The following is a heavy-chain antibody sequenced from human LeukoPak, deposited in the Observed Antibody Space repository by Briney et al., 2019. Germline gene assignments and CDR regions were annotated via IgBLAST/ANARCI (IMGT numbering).Heavy chain of an antibody. Sequence: GGSLRLSCSASGLTVSGNSMSWVRQAPGRGWEWVSLLYSDGTTYYADSVRGRFAISRDNSKNTLYLQMFSLRAEDTAMYYCANYDTTGFYFDQWGQGTLVTVSS. CDR2: LYSDGTT. D-gene: IGHD3-22*01. V-gene: IGHV3-53*01. J-gene: IGHJ4*02. CDR1: GLTVSGNS. CDR3: ANYDTTGFYFDQ.